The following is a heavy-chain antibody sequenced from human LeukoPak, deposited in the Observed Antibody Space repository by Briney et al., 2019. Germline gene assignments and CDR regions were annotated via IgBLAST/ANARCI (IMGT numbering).Heavy chain of an antibody. CDR1: GFTFSNYW. D-gene: IGHD1-14*01. J-gene: IGHJ4*02. Sequence: PGGSLRLSCAASGFTFSNYWMTWVRQAPGKGLEWVANIKQDGSEKYYVDSVKGRFTISRDNAKNSLYLQMNNLRAEDTAVYYCAKPTDYWGQGTLVTVSS. CDR3: AKPTDY. V-gene: IGHV3-7*01. CDR2: IKQDGSEK.